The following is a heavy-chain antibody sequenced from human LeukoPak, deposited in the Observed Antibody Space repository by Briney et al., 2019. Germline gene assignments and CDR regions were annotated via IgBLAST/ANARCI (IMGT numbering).Heavy chain of an antibody. CDR3: AVEWLLNY. V-gene: IGHV3-7*01. J-gene: IGHJ4*02. CDR2: IKQDGSEK. D-gene: IGHD3-3*01. Sequence: GGSLRLSCAASGFTFSSYWMGWVRQAPGKGLEWVANIKQDGSEKYYVDSVKGRLTISRDNAKNSLYLQMNRLRAEDTAVYYCAVEWLLNYWGQGTLVTVSS. CDR1: GFTFSSYW.